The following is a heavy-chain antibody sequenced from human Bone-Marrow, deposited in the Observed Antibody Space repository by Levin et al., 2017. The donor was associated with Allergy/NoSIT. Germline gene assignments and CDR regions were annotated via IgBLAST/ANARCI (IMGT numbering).Heavy chain of an antibody. CDR1: GYTFTSYI. D-gene: IGHD2-21*02. V-gene: IGHV1-3*01. CDR3: ARESLPPKDCGGDCYLVS. CDR2: IDAGNGNT. Sequence: ASVKVSCKASGYTFTSYIIHWVRQAPGQRLEWMGWIDAGNGNTKYSQKIQERVTITRDTSATTVYMELSSLRSEDTAVYYCARESLPPKDCGGDCYLVSWGQGTLVTVSS. J-gene: IGHJ5*02.